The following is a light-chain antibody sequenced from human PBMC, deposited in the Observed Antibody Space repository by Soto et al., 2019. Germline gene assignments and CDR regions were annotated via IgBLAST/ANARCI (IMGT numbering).Light chain of an antibody. CDR1: SRDVGSYNL. J-gene: IGLJ1*01. CDR3: CSYAGSSTFLYV. CDR2: EVS. Sequence: QSVVTQPAAVSGAPGQSITISCTGTSRDVGSYNLVSWYQQHPGKAPKLMIYEVSKRPSGVSNRFSGSKSGNTASLTISGLQAEGEADYYCCSYAGSSTFLYVFGTGTKVTVL. V-gene: IGLV2-23*02.